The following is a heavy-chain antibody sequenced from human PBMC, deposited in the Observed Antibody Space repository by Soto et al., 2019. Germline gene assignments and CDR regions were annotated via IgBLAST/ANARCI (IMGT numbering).Heavy chain of an antibody. CDR2: IWYDGSNK. CDR1: GFSFSDYG. CDR3: AREDTDGQTPAMNY. Sequence: QVQLVESGGGVVQPGRSLRLSCAASGFSFSDYGMHWVRQAPGKGLEWVAVIWYDGSNKHYADSAKGRFTVSRDNSKKTLYLQMNRLRVEDTAVYYCAREDTDGQTPAMNYWGQGTLVTVSS. V-gene: IGHV3-33*01. J-gene: IGHJ4*02. D-gene: IGHD5-18*01.